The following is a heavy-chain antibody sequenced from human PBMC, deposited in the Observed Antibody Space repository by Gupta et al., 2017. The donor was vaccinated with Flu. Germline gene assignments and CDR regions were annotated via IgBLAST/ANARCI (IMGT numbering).Heavy chain of an antibody. V-gene: IGHV3-15*01. CDR1: AFTFSNAW. Sequence: EVQLVESGGGLVKPGGSLRLSCAASAFTFSNAWMSWVRQAPGKGLEWVGRIKTKTDGGTTDYAAPVKGRLNISRDDSKNTLYLQMNSLKTEDTAVYYCTTDLGSGWYASWGQGTLVTVSA. D-gene: IGHD6-19*01. CDR2: IKTKTDGGTT. CDR3: TTDLGSGWYAS. J-gene: IGHJ5*01.